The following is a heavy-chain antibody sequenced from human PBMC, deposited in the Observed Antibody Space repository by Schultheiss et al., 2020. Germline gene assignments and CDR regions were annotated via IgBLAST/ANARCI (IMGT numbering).Heavy chain of an antibody. J-gene: IGHJ6*02. D-gene: IGHD3-3*01. CDR2: INPNSGGT. Sequence: ASVKVSCKASGYTFTSYDINWVRQAPGQGLEWMGRINPNSGGTNYAQKLQGRVTMTTDTSTSTAYMELSRLRSDDTAVYYCARASRNYDFWSGYSIPQYYYYGMDVWGQGTTVTVSS. CDR1: GYTFTSYD. CDR3: ARASRNYDFWSGYSIPQYYYYGMDV. V-gene: IGHV1-18*01.